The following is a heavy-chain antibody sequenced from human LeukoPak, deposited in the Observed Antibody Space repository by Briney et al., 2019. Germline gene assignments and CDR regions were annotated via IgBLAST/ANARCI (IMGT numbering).Heavy chain of an antibody. CDR1: GFTFSSNV. J-gene: IGHJ6*02. CDR3: ARGGGLGMVRGLRFFGMDV. V-gene: IGHV3-30*14. CDR2: ISHDGNNK. D-gene: IGHD3-10*01. Sequence: GGSLRLSCAASGFTFSSNVMHWVRQAPGKGLEWVAVISHDGNNKNYADSVKGRFTISRENAKNSFYLQMNSLRAGDTAVYYCARGGGLGMVRGLRFFGMDVWGQGTTVTVSS.